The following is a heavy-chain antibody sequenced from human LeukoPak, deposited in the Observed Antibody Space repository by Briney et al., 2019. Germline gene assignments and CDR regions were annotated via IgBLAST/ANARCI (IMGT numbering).Heavy chain of an antibody. CDR2: IIPILGIA. J-gene: IGHJ6*02. CDR1: GGTFSSYA. Sequence: ASVKVSCKASGGTFSSYAISWVRQAPGQGLEWMGRIIPILGIANYAQKFQGRVTITADKSTSTVYMELSSLRSEDTAVYYCARDTGGGYYYYGMDVWGQGTTVTVSS. V-gene: IGHV1-69*04. CDR3: ARDTGGGYYYYGMDV. D-gene: IGHD2-15*01.